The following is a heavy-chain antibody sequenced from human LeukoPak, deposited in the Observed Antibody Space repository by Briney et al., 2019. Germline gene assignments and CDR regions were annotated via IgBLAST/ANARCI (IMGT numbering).Heavy chain of an antibody. V-gene: IGHV4-59*01. D-gene: IGHD2-15*01. CDR3: ARGRFCSGGSCYSGNWFDP. Sequence: SETLSLTCTVSGGSISSYYWSWIRQPPGKGLEWIGCIYYSGSTNYNPSLKSRVTISVDTSKNQFSLKLSSVTAADTAVYYCARGRFCSGGSCYSGNWFDPWGQGTLVTVSS. CDR2: IYYSGST. J-gene: IGHJ5*02. CDR1: GGSISSYY.